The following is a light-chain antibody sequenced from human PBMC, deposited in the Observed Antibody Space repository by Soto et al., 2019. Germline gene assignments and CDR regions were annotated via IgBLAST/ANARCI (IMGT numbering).Light chain of an antibody. CDR2: DAS. V-gene: IGKV1-33*01. J-gene: IGKJ5*01. CDR1: QDIRHY. CDR3: QQYGNIPT. Sequence: DIHMTQSPSSLSASVGYIVTITCQASQDIRHYLNWYHQKPGKAPKLLIYDASILERGVPSRLSGSGSGTEYTFTISNMKPEDIGTYYCQQYGNIPTFGQGTRLEIK.